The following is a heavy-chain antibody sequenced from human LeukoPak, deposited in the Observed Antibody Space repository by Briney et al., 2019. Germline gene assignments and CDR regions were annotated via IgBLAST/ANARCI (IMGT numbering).Heavy chain of an antibody. CDR3: AAQYSSGLLDY. D-gene: IGHD6-19*01. Sequence: PGRSLRLSCAASGFTVSSNYMSWVRQAPGKGLEWVSVIYSGGSTYYADSVKGRFTISRDNSKNTLYLQMNSLRAEDTAVYYCAAQYSSGLLDYWGQGTLVTVSS. J-gene: IGHJ4*02. CDR2: IYSGGST. CDR1: GFTVSSNY. V-gene: IGHV3-66*04.